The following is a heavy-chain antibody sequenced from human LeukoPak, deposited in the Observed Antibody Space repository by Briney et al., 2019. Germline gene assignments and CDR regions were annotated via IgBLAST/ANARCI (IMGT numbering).Heavy chain of an antibody. CDR1: GFTVSNNY. CDR3: TRDHRAMGRDTKGFDP. J-gene: IGHJ5*02. D-gene: IGHD2-2*01. V-gene: IGHV3-53*01. CDR2: IESGGKT. Sequence: GGSLRLSCEVSGFTVSNNYMSWVRHAPGKGLELVSVIESGGKTSYGDSVKGRFTISRDNSKNTLYLQMNSLVAEDTAVYYCTRDHRAMGRDTKGFDPWGQGTLVTVSS.